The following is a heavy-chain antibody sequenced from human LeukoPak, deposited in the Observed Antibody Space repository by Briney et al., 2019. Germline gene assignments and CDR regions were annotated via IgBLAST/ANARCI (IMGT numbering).Heavy chain of an antibody. V-gene: IGHV1-2*02. CDR3: ASLGYCSSTSCYDYYMDV. Sequence: ASVKVSCKASGYIFTGYYMHWVRQAPGQGLEWMGWINPNSGGTNYAQKFQGRVTMTRDTSISTAYMELSRLRSDDTAVYYCASLGYCSSTSCYDYYMDVWGKGTTVTVSS. CDR2: INPNSGGT. CDR1: GYIFTGYY. D-gene: IGHD2-2*01. J-gene: IGHJ6*03.